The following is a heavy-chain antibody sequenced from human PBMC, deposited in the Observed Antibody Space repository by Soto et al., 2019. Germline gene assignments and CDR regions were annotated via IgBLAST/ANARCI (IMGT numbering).Heavy chain of an antibody. CDR1: GYTFTSYG. J-gene: IGHJ2*01. CDR2: MNPNSGNT. CDR3: ARGGLRDWYFDL. D-gene: IGHD2-15*01. V-gene: IGHV1-8*02. Sequence: QVQLVQSGAEVKKPGASVKVSCKASGYTFTSYGISWVRQAPGQGLEWMGWMNPNSGNTGYAQKFQGRVTMTRNTSISTAYMELSSLRSEDTAVYYCARGGLRDWYFDLWGRGTLVTVSS.